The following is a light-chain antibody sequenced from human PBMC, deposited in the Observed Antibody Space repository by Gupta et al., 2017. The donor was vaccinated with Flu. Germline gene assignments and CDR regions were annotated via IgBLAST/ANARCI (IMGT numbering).Light chain of an antibody. CDR2: DVT. CDR3: SSCTSSTTLV. CDR1: SSDIGSYKY. J-gene: IGLJ2*01. Sequence: SITISCTGTSSDIGSYKYVSWYQQHPGKAPQLLIYDVTNRPSGVSTRFSGSKSGDTASLTISGLQAEDEAGYYCSSCTSSTTLVFGGGTRLTVL. V-gene: IGLV2-14*01.